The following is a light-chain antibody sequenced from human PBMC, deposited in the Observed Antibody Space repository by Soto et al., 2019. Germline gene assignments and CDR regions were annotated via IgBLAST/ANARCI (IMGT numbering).Light chain of an antibody. CDR3: GAWDGSLTGGV. CDR1: SSNIGSNY. J-gene: IGLJ2*01. Sequence: QAVVTQPPSVSAAPGQKVTISCSGSSSNIGSNYVSWYQQLPGTAPKLLIYENYERPSGIPDRFSGSKSGTSATLGITGLQTGDEADYYCGAWDGSLTGGVFGGGTKVTVL. V-gene: IGLV1-51*02. CDR2: ENY.